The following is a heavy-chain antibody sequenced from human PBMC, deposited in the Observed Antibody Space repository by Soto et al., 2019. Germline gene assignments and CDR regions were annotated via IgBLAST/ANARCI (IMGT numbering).Heavy chain of an antibody. Sequence: SETLSLTCTVSGGSISSYYWSWIRQPPGKGLEWIGYIYYSGSTNYNPSLKSRVTISVDTSKNQFSLKLSSVTAADTAVYYCARHGPLVVVTAIHYYVDYWGLVTLVTVS. J-gene: IGHJ4*02. D-gene: IGHD2-21*02. V-gene: IGHV4-59*08. CDR2: IYYSGST. CDR3: ARHGPLVVVTAIHYYVDY. CDR1: GGSISSYY.